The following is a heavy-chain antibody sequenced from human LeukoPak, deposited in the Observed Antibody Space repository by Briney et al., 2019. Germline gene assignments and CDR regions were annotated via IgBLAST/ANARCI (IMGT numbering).Heavy chain of an antibody. Sequence: SETLSLTCTVSGGSISSYYWSWIRQPPGEGLEWIGYIYYSGSTNYNPSLKSRVTISVDTSKNQFSLKLSSVTAADTAVYYCARGDYGDDPGYFQHWGQGTLVTVSS. CDR1: GGSISSYY. CDR2: IYYSGST. J-gene: IGHJ1*01. D-gene: IGHD4-17*01. CDR3: ARGDYGDDPGYFQH. V-gene: IGHV4-59*01.